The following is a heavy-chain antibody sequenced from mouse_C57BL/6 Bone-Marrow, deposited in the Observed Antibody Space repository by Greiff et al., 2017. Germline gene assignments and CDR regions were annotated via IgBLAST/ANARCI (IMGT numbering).Heavy chain of an antibody. CDR2: ISSGGDYI. V-gene: IGHV5-9-1*02. Sequence: EVQLVESGAGLVKPGGSLKLSCAASGFTFSSYAMSWVRQTPEKRLEWVAYISSGGDYIYYADTVKGRFTIARDKARNTLYLQMSSLKSEDTAMYYCTRDSYYDYDGGYARDYWGQGTSVTVSS. J-gene: IGHJ4*01. CDR3: TRDSYYDYDGGYARDY. D-gene: IGHD2-4*01. CDR1: GFTFSSYA.